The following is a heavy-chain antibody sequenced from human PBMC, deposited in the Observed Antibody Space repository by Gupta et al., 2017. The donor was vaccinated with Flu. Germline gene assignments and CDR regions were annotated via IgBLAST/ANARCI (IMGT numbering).Heavy chain of an antibody. CDR2: INPNSGGS. D-gene: IGHD3-10*01. CDR3: ARSMVRGAGDYFDY. V-gene: IGHV1-2*02. J-gene: IGHJ4*02. CDR1: GYTFTGYY. Sequence: QVQLVQSGAEVKKPGASVKVSCQASGYTFTGYYMHWVRQAPGQGLEWMGWINPNSGGSNYAQKFQGRVTMTRDTSISTAYMELSRLRSDDTAVYYCARSMVRGAGDYFDYWGQGTLGHRLL.